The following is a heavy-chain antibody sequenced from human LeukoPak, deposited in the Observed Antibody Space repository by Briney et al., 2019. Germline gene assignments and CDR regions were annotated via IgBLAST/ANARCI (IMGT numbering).Heavy chain of an antibody. D-gene: IGHD3-10*01. CDR2: INPNSGGT. V-gene: IGHV1-2*02. CDR1: GYTFTDYY. J-gene: IGHJ4*02. CDR3: ARDPEQAGSYYWYYFDY. Sequence: ASVKVSCKASGYTFTDYYFHWVRQAPGQGPEWMGWINPNSGGTNYAQKFQGRVTMTRDTSISTAYMELSRLRSDDTAVYYCARDPEQAGSYYWYYFDYWGQGTLVTVSS.